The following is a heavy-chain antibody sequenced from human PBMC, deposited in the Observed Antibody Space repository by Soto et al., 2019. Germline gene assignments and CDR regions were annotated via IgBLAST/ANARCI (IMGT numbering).Heavy chain of an antibody. J-gene: IGHJ6*03. CDR3: ARPPGSITIFGVVTRDYYYMDV. D-gene: IGHD3-3*01. Sequence: GGSLRLSCAASGFTFSSYWMHWVRQAPGKGLVWVSRINSDGSSTSYADSVKGRFTISRDNAKNTLYLQMNSLRAEDTAVYYWARPPGSITIFGVVTRDYYYMDVWGKGTTVTVSS. V-gene: IGHV3-74*01. CDR2: INSDGSST. CDR1: GFTFSSYW.